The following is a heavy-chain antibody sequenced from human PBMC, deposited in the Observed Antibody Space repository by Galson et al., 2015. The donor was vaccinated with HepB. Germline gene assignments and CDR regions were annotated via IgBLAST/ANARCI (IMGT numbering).Heavy chain of an antibody. V-gene: IGHV3-23*01. Sequence: SLRLSCAASGFTFSSYAMSWVRQAPGKGLEWVSGISGSGGGTYYADSVKGRFTISRDNSKNTLYLQMNSLRAEDTAVYHCAKDQRWELVHYFDCWGQGTLVTVSS. CDR1: GFTFSSYA. D-gene: IGHD1-26*01. CDR2: ISGSGGGT. J-gene: IGHJ4*02. CDR3: AKDQRWELVHYFDC.